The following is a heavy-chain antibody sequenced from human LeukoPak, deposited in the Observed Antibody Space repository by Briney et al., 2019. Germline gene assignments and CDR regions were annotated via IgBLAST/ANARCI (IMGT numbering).Heavy chain of an antibody. CDR3: AKVYGFGELLGNFDY. D-gene: IGHD3-10*01. CDR1: GFTFDDYA. V-gene: IGHV3-43*02. CDR2: ISGDGGST. J-gene: IGHJ4*02. Sequence: PGGSLRLSCAASGFTFDDYAMHWVRQAPGKGLEWVSLISGDGGSTYYADSVKGRFTISRDNSKNSLYLQVNSLRTEDTALYYCAKVYGFGELLGNFDYWGQGTLVTVSS.